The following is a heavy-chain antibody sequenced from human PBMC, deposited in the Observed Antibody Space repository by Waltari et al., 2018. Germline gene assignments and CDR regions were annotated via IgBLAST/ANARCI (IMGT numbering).Heavy chain of an antibody. CDR1: GFTFSSYW. Sequence: EVQLVESGGGLVQPGGSLRLSCAASGFTFSSYWLIWCRQAPGKGLEWVANIKQDGSEKYYVDSVKGRFTISRDNAKNSLYLQMNSLRAEDTAVYYCARLATVTTYDAFDIWGQGTMVTVSS. CDR2: IKQDGSEK. D-gene: IGHD4-17*01. V-gene: IGHV3-7*03. J-gene: IGHJ3*02. CDR3: ARLATVTTYDAFDI.